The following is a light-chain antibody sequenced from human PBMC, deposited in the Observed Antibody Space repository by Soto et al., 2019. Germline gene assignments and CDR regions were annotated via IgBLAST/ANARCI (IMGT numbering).Light chain of an antibody. CDR1: ITDIGTYYY. CDR2: EVS. V-gene: IGLV2-8*01. Sequence: QSVLTQPPSASGSPGQSVTISCTGTITDIGTYYYVSWYQQHPGKAPKLIIYEVSERPSGVPDRFSGSKSGNTASLTVSGLQAEDEADYYCSSYAGTKTLIFGGGTKVTV. J-gene: IGLJ2*01. CDR3: SSYAGTKTLI.